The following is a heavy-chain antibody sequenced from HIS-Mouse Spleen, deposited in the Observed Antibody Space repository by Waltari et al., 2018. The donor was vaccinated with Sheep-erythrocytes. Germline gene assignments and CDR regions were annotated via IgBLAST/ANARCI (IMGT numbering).Heavy chain of an antibody. V-gene: IGHV4-39*07. CDR1: GGSLSSSSYY. CDR2: IYYSGST. D-gene: IGHD3-3*01. J-gene: IGHJ4*02. Sequence: QLQLQESGPGLVKPSETLSLTCTVSGGSLSSSSYYWGWSRQPPGKGLEWIGSIYYSGSTYYNPSLKSRVTISVDTSKNQFSLKLSSVTAADTAVYYCARDEGTYYDFWSGYPPSYYFDYWGQGTLVTVSS. CDR3: ARDEGTYYDFWSGYPPSYYFDY.